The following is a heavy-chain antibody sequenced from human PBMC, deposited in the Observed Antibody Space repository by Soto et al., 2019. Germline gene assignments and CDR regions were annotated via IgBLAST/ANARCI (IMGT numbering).Heavy chain of an antibody. D-gene: IGHD5-12*01. CDR3: ARKPGVATTGMDV. Sequence: GESLKISCKGSGYTFTNYWIAWVRQMPGKGLEWMGIIYPGDSDTRYSPSFQGQVTISADKSISTAYLQWSSLKASDTAMYYCARKPGVATTGMDVWGQGTTVTVSS. CDR1: GYTFTNYW. J-gene: IGHJ6*02. V-gene: IGHV5-51*01. CDR2: IYPGDSDT.